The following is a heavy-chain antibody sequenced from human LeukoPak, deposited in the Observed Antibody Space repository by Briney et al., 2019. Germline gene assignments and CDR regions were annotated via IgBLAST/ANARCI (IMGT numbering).Heavy chain of an antibody. CDR3: ARAYYYGSGSYAFDI. J-gene: IGHJ3*02. CDR2: IYYSGST. Sequence: SETLSLTCTVSGGSISSYYWSWIRQPPGKGLEWIGYIYYSGSTNYNPSLKSRVTISVDTSKNQFSLKLSSVTAADTAVYYCARAYYYGSGSYAFDIWGLGTMVTVSS. CDR1: GGSISSYY. D-gene: IGHD3-10*01. V-gene: IGHV4-59*01.